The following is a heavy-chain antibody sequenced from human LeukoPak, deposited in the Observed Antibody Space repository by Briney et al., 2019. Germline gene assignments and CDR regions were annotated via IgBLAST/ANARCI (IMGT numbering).Heavy chain of an antibody. J-gene: IGHJ4*02. CDR1: GFTFSSYG. V-gene: IGHV3-33*01. Sequence: GRSLRLSCAASGFTFSSYGMHWVRQAPGKGLEGVAVIWYDGSNKYYADSVKGRFTISRDNSKNTLYLQMNSLRAEDTAVYYCARTYSSFFSFDYWGQGTLVTVSS. CDR3: ARTYSSFFSFDY. CDR2: IWYDGSNK. D-gene: IGHD6-6*01.